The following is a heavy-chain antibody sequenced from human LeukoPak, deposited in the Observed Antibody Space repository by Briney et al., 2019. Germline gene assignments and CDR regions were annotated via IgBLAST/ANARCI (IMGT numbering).Heavy chain of an antibody. Sequence: GGSLRLSCAASGFTFSRYGMSWVREAPGKGLEWVSAISASGDATNYADSVKGRFTISRDSSKNMLYVQMNNLRAEDTAVYYCAKGLISSATYFSYFDYWGQGTLVTVSS. CDR3: AKGLISSATYFSYFDY. D-gene: IGHD1-26*01. CDR1: GFTFSRYG. J-gene: IGHJ4*02. V-gene: IGHV3-23*01. CDR2: ISASGDAT.